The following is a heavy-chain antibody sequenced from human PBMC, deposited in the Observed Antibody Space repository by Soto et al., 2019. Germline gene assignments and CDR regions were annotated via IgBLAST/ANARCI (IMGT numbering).Heavy chain of an antibody. CDR1: GYTFTGYY. J-gene: IGHJ3*02. CDR2: INHNSGDT. V-gene: IGHV1-2*02. D-gene: IGHD3-22*01. CDR3: ARGFYYDSGYWAAFDI. Sequence: ASGKVSCKASGYTFTGYYMHCVRQAPGQGLEWMGWINHNSGDTNYAQKFQGRVIMTRDTSISTAYMELSGLRSDDTAVYYCARGFYYDSGYWAAFDIWGQGTMVTVSS.